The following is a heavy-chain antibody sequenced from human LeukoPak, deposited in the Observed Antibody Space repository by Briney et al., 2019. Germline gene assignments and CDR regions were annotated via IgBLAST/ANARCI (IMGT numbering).Heavy chain of an antibody. Sequence: PSETLSLTCTVSGGSISSSSYYWGWIRQPPGKGLEWIGSIYYSGSTYYNPSLKSRVTISVDTSKNQFSLRLTSATAADTAVYYCAGGVRGAQQYLVGLTYFDYWGRGTLVTVSS. CDR1: GGSISSSSYY. J-gene: IGHJ4*02. D-gene: IGHD4/OR15-4a*01. CDR3: AGGVRGAQQYLVGLTYFDY. V-gene: IGHV4-39*07. CDR2: IYYSGST.